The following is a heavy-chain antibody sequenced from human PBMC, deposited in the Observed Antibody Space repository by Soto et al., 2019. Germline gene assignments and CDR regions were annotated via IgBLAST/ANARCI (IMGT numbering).Heavy chain of an antibody. CDR1: GFTFSSYA. Sequence: GGSLRLSCAASGFTFSSYAMHWVRQAPGKGLEWVAVISYDGSNKYYADSVKGRFTISRDNSKNTLYLQMNSLRAEDTAVYYCARDLRDYGPFDYWGQGTLVTVSS. V-gene: IGHV3-30-3*01. CDR2: ISYDGSNK. D-gene: IGHD4-17*01. J-gene: IGHJ4*02. CDR3: ARDLRDYGPFDY.